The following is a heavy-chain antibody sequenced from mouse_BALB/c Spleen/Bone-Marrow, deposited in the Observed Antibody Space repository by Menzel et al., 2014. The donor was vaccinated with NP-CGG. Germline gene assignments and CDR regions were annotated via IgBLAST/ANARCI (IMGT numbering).Heavy chain of an antibody. V-gene: IGHV4-1*02. CDR1: GFDFSRYW. D-gene: IGHD2-1*01. CDR2: INPDSSTI. CDR3: ARNGYYGYSDY. Sequence: VQLQQSGGGLVQPGGSLKLSCAASGFDFSRYWMSWVRQAPGKGLEWIGEINPDSSTINYTPSLKDKFIISRDNAKNTLYLQTSKVRSEDTALYYCARNGYYGYSDYWGQGTTLTVSS. J-gene: IGHJ2*01.